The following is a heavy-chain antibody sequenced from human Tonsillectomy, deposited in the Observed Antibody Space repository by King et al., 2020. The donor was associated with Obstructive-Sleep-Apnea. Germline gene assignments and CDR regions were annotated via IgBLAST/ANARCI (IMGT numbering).Heavy chain of an antibody. CDR2: INHSVST. CDR1: GGSFSGYH. Sequence: VQLQQWGAGLLKPSETLSLTCAVYGGSFSGYHWSWIRQPPGKGLEWIGEINHSVSTNYNPSLKSRVTMLVDTSKNQFSLNLSSVTAADTAVYYCARRYYGSGSYSPFDYWGQGNLVTVSS. D-gene: IGHD3-10*01. J-gene: IGHJ4*02. V-gene: IGHV4-34*01. CDR3: ARRYYGSGSYSPFDY.